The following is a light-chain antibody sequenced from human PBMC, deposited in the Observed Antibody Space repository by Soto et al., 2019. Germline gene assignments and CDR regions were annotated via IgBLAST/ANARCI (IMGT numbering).Light chain of an antibody. V-gene: IGKV3-15*01. CDR2: TTS. CDR3: QQYSQWPRT. Sequence: EGVLTQSPATLSVSPGESATLSCRASQSVSGSVAWYQQNPGQAPRLLIYTTSNRATGVPARFSGSGSGTEFTLTISSLQSEDFAVYYCQQYSQWPRTFGQGTKVEIK. CDR1: QSVSGS. J-gene: IGKJ1*01.